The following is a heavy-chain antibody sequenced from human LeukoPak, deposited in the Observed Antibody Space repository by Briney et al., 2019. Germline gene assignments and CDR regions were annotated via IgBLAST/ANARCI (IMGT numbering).Heavy chain of an antibody. CDR1: GYTFTSHN. CDR3: VRGLWGSGIY. D-gene: IGHD7-27*01. CDR2: MNPYSGKS. V-gene: IGHV1-8*01. Sequence: ASVKLSCNASGYTFTSHNFNRVRQVTGQGLEWMGWMNPYSGKSGFARKVQDRVTMTSSTSASTAYMEVSSLRPEDTSVYYCVRGLWGSGIYWGQGTLVTVSS. J-gene: IGHJ4*02.